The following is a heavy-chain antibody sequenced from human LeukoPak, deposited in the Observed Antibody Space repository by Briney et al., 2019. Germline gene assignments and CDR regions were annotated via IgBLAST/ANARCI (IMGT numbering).Heavy chain of an antibody. D-gene: IGHD5-24*01. CDR2: ISYDGSNK. J-gene: IGHJ6*02. CDR1: GFTFSSYA. Sequence: QPGGSLRLSCAASGFTFSSYAMHWVRQAPGKGLEWVAVISYDGSNKYYADSVKGRFTISRDNSKNTLYLQMNSLRAEDTAVYYCARDLEMATIAYYYYYGMDVWGQGTTVTVSS. CDR3: ARDLEMATIAYYYYYGMDV. V-gene: IGHV3-30-3*01.